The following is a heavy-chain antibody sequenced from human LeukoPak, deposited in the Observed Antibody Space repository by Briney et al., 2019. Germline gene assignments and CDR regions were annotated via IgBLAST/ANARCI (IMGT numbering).Heavy chain of an antibody. J-gene: IGHJ4*02. CDR3: ARPKSDY. CDR1: GFTFSSYW. Sequence: GGSLRLSCAASGFTFSSYWMTWVRQTPGKGLGWVANIKEDGSDKYYADSMKGRFTISRDNAKKSLYLQLNSLRVEDTAVYYCARPKSDYWGQGTLVTVSS. V-gene: IGHV3-7*01. CDR2: IKEDGSDK.